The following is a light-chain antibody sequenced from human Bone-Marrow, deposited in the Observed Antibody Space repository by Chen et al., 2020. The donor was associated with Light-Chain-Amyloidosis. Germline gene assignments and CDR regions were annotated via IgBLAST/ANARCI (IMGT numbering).Light chain of an antibody. CDR2: DGS. J-gene: IGLJ3*02. V-gene: IGLV3-21*02. Sequence: SYVLTQPSSVSVAPGQTATIAWGGNNIGSTSVHWYQQPPGQAPLLVVYDGSDRPSGIPERVSGCNSGTTATLTISRVEAGDEADDYCQVWDRSSDRPMFGGGTKLTVL. CDR1: NIGSTS. CDR3: QVWDRSSDRPM.